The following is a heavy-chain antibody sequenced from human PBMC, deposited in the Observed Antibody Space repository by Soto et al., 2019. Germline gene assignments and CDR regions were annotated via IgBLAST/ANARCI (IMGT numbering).Heavy chain of an antibody. J-gene: IGHJ5*02. D-gene: IGHD1-26*01. CDR3: ARDHGVGGFDP. V-gene: IGHV1-46*01. Sequence: GASVKVSCKASGYTFTSYYMHWVRQAPGQGLEWMGIINPSGGSTSYAQKFQGRVTMTRDTSTSTAYMELSSLRSEDTAVYYCARDHGVGGFDPWGQGTLVTVSS. CDR1: GYTFTSYY. CDR2: INPSGGST.